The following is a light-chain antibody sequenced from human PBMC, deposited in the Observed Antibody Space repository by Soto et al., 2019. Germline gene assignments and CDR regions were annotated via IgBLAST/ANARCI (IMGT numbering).Light chain of an antibody. J-gene: IGKJ1*01. CDR3: HLYGTSPTP. CDR1: QTVSSNY. Sequence: EIVLTQSPGTLSLSPGERATLSCRASQTVSSNYLAWYQQKPGQAPRLLIYAASTRATGIPDRFSGSGSGTDFTLTISRLEPEDFAGYYCHLYGTSPTPFGHGTKVDIK. V-gene: IGKV3-20*01. CDR2: AAS.